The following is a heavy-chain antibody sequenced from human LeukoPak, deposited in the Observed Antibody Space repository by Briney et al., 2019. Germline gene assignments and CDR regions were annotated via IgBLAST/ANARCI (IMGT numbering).Heavy chain of an antibody. V-gene: IGHV3-21*01. CDR3: ARTPAAAVN. J-gene: IGHJ4*02. CDR1: GFTFYSYS. Sequence: GGSLRLSCAPSGFTFYSYSMNCVRQATGKGLEWVSSISSSSSYIYYADSVKGRFTISRDNAKNSLYLQMNSLRAEDTAVYYCARTPAAAVNWGQGTLVTVSS. CDR2: ISSSSSYI. D-gene: IGHD6-13*01.